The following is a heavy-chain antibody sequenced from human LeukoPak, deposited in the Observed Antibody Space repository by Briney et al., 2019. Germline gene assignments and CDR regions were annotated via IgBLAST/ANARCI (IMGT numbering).Heavy chain of an antibody. CDR1: GGTFSSYA. CDR3: ARDLRAYDSSGYPSYYFDY. Sequence: SVKVSCKASGGTFSSYAISWVRQAPGQGLEWMGRIIPIFGTANYAQKFRGRVTITTDESTSTAYMELSSLRSEDTAVYYCARDLRAYDSSGYPSYYFDYWGQGTLVTVSS. V-gene: IGHV1-69*05. CDR2: IIPIFGTA. J-gene: IGHJ4*02. D-gene: IGHD3-22*01.